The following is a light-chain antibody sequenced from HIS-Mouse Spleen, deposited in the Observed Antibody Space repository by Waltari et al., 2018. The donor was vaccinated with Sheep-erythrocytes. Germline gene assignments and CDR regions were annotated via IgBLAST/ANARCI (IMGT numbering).Light chain of an antibody. J-gene: IGLJ1*01. CDR2: DVS. Sequence: QSALTQPAPLFGSPGPSTTYPCTGTRSYVGGYNYFPWYQQHPGKAPKLMIYDVSNRPSGVSNRFSGSKSGNTASLTISGLQAEDEADYYCSSYTSSSTLVFGTGTKVTVL. V-gene: IGLV2-14*03. CDR1: RSYVGGYNY. CDR3: SSYTSSSTLV.